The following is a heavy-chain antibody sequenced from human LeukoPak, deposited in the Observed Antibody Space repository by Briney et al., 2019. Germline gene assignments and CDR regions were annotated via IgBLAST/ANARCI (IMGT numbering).Heavy chain of an antibody. CDR3: ARDREVRFLEWLLSHKYYYGMDV. V-gene: IGHV1-18*01. J-gene: IGHJ6*02. CDR2: ISAYNGNT. Sequence: ASVKVSCKASGYTFTSYGISWVRQAPGQGLEWMGWISAYNGNTNYAQKLQGRVTMTTDTSTSTAYMELRSLRSDDTAVYYCARDREVRFLEWLLSHKYYYGMDVWGQGTTVTVSS. D-gene: IGHD3-3*01. CDR1: GYTFTSYG.